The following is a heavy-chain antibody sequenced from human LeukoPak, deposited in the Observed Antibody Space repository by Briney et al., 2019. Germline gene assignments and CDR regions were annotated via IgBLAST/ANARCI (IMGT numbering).Heavy chain of an antibody. V-gene: IGHV3-48*01. Sequence: GGSLRLSCAASGFTFSTYSMNWVRQTPGKGLEWVSYISSSSSSTMYYADSVKGRFTISRDNAKNSLSPQMYSLRAEDTAVYYCARLQGSGSFSSFDYWGQGTLVTVSS. D-gene: IGHD3-10*01. J-gene: IGHJ4*02. CDR2: ISSSSSSTM. CDR1: GFTFSTYS. CDR3: ARLQGSGSFSSFDY.